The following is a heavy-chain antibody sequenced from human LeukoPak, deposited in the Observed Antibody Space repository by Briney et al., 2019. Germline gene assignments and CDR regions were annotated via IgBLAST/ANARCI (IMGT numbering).Heavy chain of an antibody. V-gene: IGHV4-4*07. D-gene: IGHD3-10*01. Sequence: SETLSLTCTVSGGSISSYYWSWLRQPAGKGLEWIGRIYTSGSTNYNPSLKSRVTMSVDTSKNQFSLKLSSVTAADTAVYYCARAPSTYYGSGSYYYYYGMDVWGQGTTVTVSS. CDR3: ARAPSTYYGSGSYYYYYGMDV. CDR1: GGSISSYY. CDR2: IYTSGST. J-gene: IGHJ6*02.